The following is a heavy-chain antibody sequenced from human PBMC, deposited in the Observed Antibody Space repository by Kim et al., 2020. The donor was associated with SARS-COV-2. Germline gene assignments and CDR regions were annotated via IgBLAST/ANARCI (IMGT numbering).Heavy chain of an antibody. D-gene: IGHD3-10*01. CDR2: INTNTGNP. V-gene: IGHV7-4-1*02. CDR3: ARDLFYRYGSGSYPDPDAFDI. J-gene: IGHJ3*02. Sequence: ASVKVSCKASGYTFTSYAMNWVRQAPGQGLEWMGWINTNTGNPTYAQGFTGRFVFSLDTSVSTAYPQISSLKAEDTAVYYCARDLFYRYGSGSYPDPDAFDIWGQGTMVTVSS. CDR1: GYTFTSYA.